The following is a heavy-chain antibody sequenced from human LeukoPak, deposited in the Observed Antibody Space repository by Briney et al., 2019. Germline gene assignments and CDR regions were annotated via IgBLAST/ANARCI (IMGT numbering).Heavy chain of an antibody. CDR3: AKGPRSNYYDSSGYYYFDY. V-gene: IGHV3-23*01. CDR2: ISGSGGST. J-gene: IGHJ4*02. CDR1: GFTFSSYA. D-gene: IGHD3-22*01. Sequence: GGSLRLSCAASGFTFSSYAMSWVRQAPGKGLEWVSAISGSGGSTYYADSVKGRFTISRDNSKNTLYLQMNSLRAEDTAVYYCAKGPRSNYYDSSGYYYFDYWGQGTLVTVSS.